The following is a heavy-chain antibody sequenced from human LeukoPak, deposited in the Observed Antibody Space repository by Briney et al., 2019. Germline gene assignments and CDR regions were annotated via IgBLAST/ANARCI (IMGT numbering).Heavy chain of an antibody. CDR2: INPNSGGT. V-gene: IGHV1-2*02. J-gene: IGHJ5*02. D-gene: IGHD6-13*01. Sequence: GASVKVSCKASGYTFTGYYMHWVRQAPGQGLEWMGWINPNSGGTNYAQKFQGRVTMSRDTSISTAYMELSRLRSDDTAVYYCARDRRTRGINWFDPWGQGTLVTVSS. CDR1: GYTFTGYY. CDR3: ARDRRTRGINWFDP.